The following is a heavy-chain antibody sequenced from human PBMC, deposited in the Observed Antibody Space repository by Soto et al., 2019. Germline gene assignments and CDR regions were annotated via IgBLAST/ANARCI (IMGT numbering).Heavy chain of an antibody. D-gene: IGHD3-9*01. V-gene: IGHV3-30-3*01. J-gene: IGHJ1*01. CDR2: ISYDGSNK. CDR1: GFTFSSYA. CDR3: ARDGGGGRILTGYSNPEYFQH. Sequence: QVQLVESGGGVVQPGRSLRLSCAASGFTFSSYAMHWVRQAPGKGLEWVAVISYDGSNKYYADSVKGRFTISRDNSKNTVYREMNSLRAEDTAVYYWARDGGGGRILTGYSNPEYFQHWGQGTLVTVSS.